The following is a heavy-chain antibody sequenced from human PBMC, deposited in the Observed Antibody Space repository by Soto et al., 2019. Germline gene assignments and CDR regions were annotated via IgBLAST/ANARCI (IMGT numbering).Heavy chain of an antibody. Sequence: PSETLSLTCAVYGGSFSGYYWSWIRQPPGKGREWIGEINHSRSTNFNPSLESRVTITVDPSKNQFSLKLSSVTAADTAVYYCARGYERWLVRRNYFDYLCQETLVTVSS. D-gene: IGHD6-19*01. J-gene: IGHJ4*02. CDR2: INHSRST. CDR3: ARGYERWLVRRNYFDY. V-gene: IGHV4-34*01. CDR1: GGSFSGYY.